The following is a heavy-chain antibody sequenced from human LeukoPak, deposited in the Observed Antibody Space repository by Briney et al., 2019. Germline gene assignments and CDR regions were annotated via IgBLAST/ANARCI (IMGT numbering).Heavy chain of an antibody. J-gene: IGHJ4*02. D-gene: IGHD5-18*01. Sequence: GGSLRLSCAASGFTVSSNYMSWVRQAPGKGLEWVSVIYSGGSTYYADSVKGRFTISRDNSKNTLYLQMNSLRAEDTAVYFCAKDGKWLHTACDYWGQGTLVTVSS. CDR3: AKDGKWLHTACDY. V-gene: IGHV3-53*01. CDR2: IYSGGST. CDR1: GFTVSSNY.